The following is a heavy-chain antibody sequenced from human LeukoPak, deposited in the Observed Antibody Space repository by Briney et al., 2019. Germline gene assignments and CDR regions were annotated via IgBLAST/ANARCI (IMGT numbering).Heavy chain of an antibody. CDR3: ARFSSTPD. D-gene: IGHD6-6*01. CDR2: ISYDGSNK. V-gene: IGHV3-30-3*01. Sequence: PGRSLRLSCAASGFTFRSYAMHWVRQAPGKGLEWVAVISYDGSNKYYADSVKGRFTISRDNSKNTLYLQMNSLRAEDTAVYYCARFSSTPDWGQGTLVTVSS. J-gene: IGHJ4*02. CDR1: GFTFRSYA.